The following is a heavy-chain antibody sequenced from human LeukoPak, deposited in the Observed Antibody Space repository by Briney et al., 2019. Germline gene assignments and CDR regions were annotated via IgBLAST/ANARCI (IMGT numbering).Heavy chain of an antibody. CDR1: GGSFSGYY. J-gene: IGHJ3*02. Sequence: PSETLSLTCAVYGGSFSGYYWSWIRQPPGKGLEWIGEINHSGSTNYNPSLKSRVTISVDTSKNHFSLKLSSVTAADTAVYYCALPLGGAFDIWGQGTMVTVSS. CDR2: INHSGST. D-gene: IGHD3-16*01. CDR3: ALPLGGAFDI. V-gene: IGHV4-34*01.